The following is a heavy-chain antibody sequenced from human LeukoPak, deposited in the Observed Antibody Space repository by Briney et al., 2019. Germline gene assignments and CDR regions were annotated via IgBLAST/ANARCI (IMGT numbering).Heavy chain of an antibody. CDR2: IYSGGSI. D-gene: IGHD3-22*01. CDR3: ARLDSSGYQYYFDY. CDR1: GFTVSSNY. Sequence: PGGSLRLSCAASGFTVSSNYMSWVRQAPGKGLEWVSVIYSGGSIYYADSVKGRFTISRDNSKNTLYLQMNSLRAEDTAVYYCARLDSSGYQYYFDYWGQGTLVTVSS. V-gene: IGHV3-53*01. J-gene: IGHJ4*02.